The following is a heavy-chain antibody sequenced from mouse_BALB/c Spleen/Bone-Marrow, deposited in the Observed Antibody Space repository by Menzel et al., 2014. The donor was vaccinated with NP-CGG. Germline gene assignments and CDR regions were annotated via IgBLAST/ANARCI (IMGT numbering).Heavy chain of an antibody. V-gene: IGHV1-80*01. D-gene: IGHD2-14*01. CDR1: GYAFSSYW. J-gene: IGHJ4*01. Sequence: QAQLQQSGAELVRPGSSVKISCKASGYAFSSYWMNWVKQRPGQGLEWIGQIYPGDGDTNYNGNFKDKATLTVDRSSSTAFMQLSGLTSEDSAVYFCARWYRDPHFAMDYWGPGTSVTVSS. CDR2: IYPGDGDT. CDR3: ARWYRDPHFAMDY.